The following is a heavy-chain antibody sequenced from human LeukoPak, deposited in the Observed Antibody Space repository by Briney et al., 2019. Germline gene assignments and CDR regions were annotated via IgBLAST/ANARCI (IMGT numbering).Heavy chain of an antibody. CDR3: ARVRFLEWLTDY. D-gene: IGHD3-3*01. J-gene: IGHJ4*02. Sequence: SETLSLTCTVSGGSISSYYWSWIRQPPGKGLEWIGYIYYSGSTNYNPSLESRVTISVDTSKNQFSLMLSSVTAADTAVYYCARVRFLEWLTDYWGQGTLVTVSS. CDR2: IYYSGST. CDR1: GGSISSYY. V-gene: IGHV4-59*08.